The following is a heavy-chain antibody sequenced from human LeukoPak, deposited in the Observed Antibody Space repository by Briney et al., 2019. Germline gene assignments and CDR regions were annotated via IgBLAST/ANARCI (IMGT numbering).Heavy chain of an antibody. CDR2: MNPNSGNT. CDR1: GYTFTSYD. D-gene: IGHD3-22*01. J-gene: IGHJ4*02. CDR3: ARVYSSGYDDY. V-gene: IGHV1-8*01. Sequence: ASVKVSCKASGYTFTSYDINWVRQAPGQGLEWMGWMNPNSGNTVYAQKFQGRVTMTSNTYKRTAYMELSSLRSEDTAVYYCARVYSSGYDDYWGQGTLVTVSS.